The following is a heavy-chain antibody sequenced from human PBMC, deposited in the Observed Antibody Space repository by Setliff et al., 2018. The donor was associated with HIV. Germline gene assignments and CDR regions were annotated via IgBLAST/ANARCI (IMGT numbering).Heavy chain of an antibody. CDR3: AHRRLNDYVWGSYRPGAFDI. CDR1: GFTFDDYA. CDR2: ISWNSGSI. D-gene: IGHD3-16*02. Sequence: GGSLRLSCAASGFTFDDYAMHWVRQAPGKGLEWVSGISWNSGSIGYADSVKGRFTISRDNAKNSLYLQMTNMDPVDTATYYCAHRRLNDYVWGSYRPGAFDIWGQGTMVTVSS. V-gene: IGHV3-9*01. J-gene: IGHJ3*02.